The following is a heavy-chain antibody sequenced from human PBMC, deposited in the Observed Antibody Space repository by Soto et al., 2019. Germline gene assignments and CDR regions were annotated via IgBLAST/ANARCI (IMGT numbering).Heavy chain of an antibody. CDR3: ARDNSYYDFWSGPDYGMDV. J-gene: IGHJ6*02. V-gene: IGHV1-18*04. D-gene: IGHD3-3*01. CDR2: ISAYNGNT. Sequence: QVQLVQSGAEVKKPGASVKVSCKASGYTFTSYGISWVRQAPGQGLEWMGWISAYNGNTNYAQKLQGRVTMTTDASTSTAYMELRSLRSDDTAVYYCARDNSYYDFWSGPDYGMDVWGQGTTVTVSS. CDR1: GYTFTSYG.